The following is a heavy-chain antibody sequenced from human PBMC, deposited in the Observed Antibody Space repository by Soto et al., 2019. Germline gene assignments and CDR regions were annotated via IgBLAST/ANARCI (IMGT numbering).Heavy chain of an antibody. CDR1: GYTFTSYY. V-gene: IGHV1-46*03. CDR2: INPSGGST. J-gene: IGHJ6*03. CDR3: ARGYGDYHLGYYYYMDV. Sequence: GASVKVSCKASGYTFTSYYMHWVRQAPGQGLEWMGIINPSGGSTSYAQKFQGRVTMTRDTSTSTVYMELSSLRSEDTAVYYFARGYGDYHLGYYYYMDVWGKGTTVTVSS. D-gene: IGHD4-17*01.